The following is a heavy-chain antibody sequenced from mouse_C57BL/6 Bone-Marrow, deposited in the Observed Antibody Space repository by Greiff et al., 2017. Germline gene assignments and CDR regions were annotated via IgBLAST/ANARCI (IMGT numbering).Heavy chain of an antibody. J-gene: IGHJ2*01. D-gene: IGHD2-1*01. CDR3: ARGGNYGWYYFDD. Sequence: QVQLQESGAELVKPGASVKMSCKASGYTFTTYPIEWMKQNHGQGLEWIGNFHPYNDDTKYNEKFKGKATLTVEKSSSTVYLELSRLTSDDSAVYECARGGNYGWYYFDDWGQGTTLTVSS. CDR2: FHPYNDDT. V-gene: IGHV1-47*01. CDR1: GYTFTTYP.